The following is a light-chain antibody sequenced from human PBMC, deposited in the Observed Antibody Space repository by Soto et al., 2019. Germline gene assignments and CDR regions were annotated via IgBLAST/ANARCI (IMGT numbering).Light chain of an antibody. J-gene: IGLJ2*01. CDR1: SSDVGGYNY. Sequence: QSPLTQPASVSGSPGQSITISCTGTSSDVGGYNYVSWYQQHPGKAPKLMIYDVSNRPSGVSNRFSGSKSGNTASLTISGLQAEDEADYYCSSYTSSSTPVVFGGGTKLTIL. CDR2: DVS. CDR3: SSYTSSSTPVV. V-gene: IGLV2-14*01.